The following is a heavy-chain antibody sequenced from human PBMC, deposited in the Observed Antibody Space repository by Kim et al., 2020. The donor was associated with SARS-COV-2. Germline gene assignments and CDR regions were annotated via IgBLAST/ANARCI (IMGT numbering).Heavy chain of an antibody. V-gene: IGHV3-53*01. D-gene: IGHD1-1*01. CDR1: GFTVSSNY. Sequence: VGSLRLSCAASGFTVSSNYMTWVRQAPGKGLEWVSVLYTGGNTYYADSVKGRFTISRDNSKNTLYLQMNSLRAEDTAVYYCARGGTQYTDRFQHWGQGTLVTVSS. J-gene: IGHJ1*01. CDR2: LYTGGNT. CDR3: ARGGTQYTDRFQH.